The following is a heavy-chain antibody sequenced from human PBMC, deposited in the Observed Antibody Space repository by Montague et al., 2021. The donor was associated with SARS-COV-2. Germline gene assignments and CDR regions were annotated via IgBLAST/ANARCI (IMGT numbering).Heavy chain of an antibody. CDR2: ISSSSHI. V-gene: IGHV3-21*01. D-gene: IGHD2-2*01. Sequence: SLRLSCAASGFTFSSYSMNWARQAPGKGLEWVSSISSSSHIYYADSVKGRFTISRDNAKNSLYLQMNSLRAEDTAVYYCARAGDIVVVPAVDWFDPWGQGTLVTVSS. J-gene: IGHJ5*02. CDR3: ARAGDIVVVPAVDWFDP. CDR1: GFTFSSYS.